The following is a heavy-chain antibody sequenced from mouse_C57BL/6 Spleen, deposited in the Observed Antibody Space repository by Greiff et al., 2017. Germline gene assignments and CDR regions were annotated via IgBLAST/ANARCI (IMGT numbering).Heavy chain of an antibody. Sequence: EVQVVESGGGLVKPGGSLKLSCAASGFTFSSYTMSWVRQTPEKRLEWVATISGGGGNTYYPDSVKGRFTISRDNAKNTLYLQMSSLRSEDTALYYCARHGFITTVVAYYFDYWGQGTTLTVSS. CDR3: ARHGFITTVVAYYFDY. J-gene: IGHJ2*01. CDR1: GFTFSSYT. D-gene: IGHD1-1*01. CDR2: ISGGGGNT. V-gene: IGHV5-9*01.